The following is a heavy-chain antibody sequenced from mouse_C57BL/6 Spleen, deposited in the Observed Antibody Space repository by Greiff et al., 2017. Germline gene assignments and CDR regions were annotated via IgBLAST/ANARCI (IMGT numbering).Heavy chain of an antibody. V-gene: IGHV1-81*01. D-gene: IGHD1-1*01. CDR3: ARYTTVVATRGAMDY. Sequence: QLQQSGAELARPGASVKLSCKASGYTFTSYGISWVKQRTGQGLEWIGEIYPRSGNTYYNEKFKGKATLTADKSSSTAYMELRSLTSEDSAVYFCARYTTVVATRGAMDYWGQGTSVTVSS. J-gene: IGHJ4*01. CDR1: GYTFTSYG. CDR2: IYPRSGNT.